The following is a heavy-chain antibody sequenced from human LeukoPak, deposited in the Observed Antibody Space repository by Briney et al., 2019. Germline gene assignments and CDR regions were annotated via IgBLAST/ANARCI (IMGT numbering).Heavy chain of an antibody. Sequence: PGGSLRLSCEASGFTFSAYAMTWVRQAPGKGLEWVSSIGSDNKPHYSESVKGRFTISRDNSKNTLYLQMNSLRAEDTAVYYCAKDPRSMIQAFDIWGQGTMVTVSS. J-gene: IGHJ3*02. CDR3: AKDPRSMIQAFDI. CDR1: GFTFSAYA. D-gene: IGHD3-22*01. CDR2: IGSDNKP. V-gene: IGHV3-23*01.